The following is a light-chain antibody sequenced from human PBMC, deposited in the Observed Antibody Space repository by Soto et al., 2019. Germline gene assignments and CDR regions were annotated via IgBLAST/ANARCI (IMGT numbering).Light chain of an antibody. CDR3: QRYCATPRT. Sequence: DPQLNQPPSSLSAAAWKRVSINYLASQTVTYEVNWFQQNPGGAPKLLMSATSNLQSGVPERFSGSGSGTDFTLTISSLQLEDLAMYYCQRYCATPRTFGQGTKVDIK. V-gene: IGKV1-39*01. CDR1: QTVTYE. J-gene: IGKJ2*01. CDR2: ATS.